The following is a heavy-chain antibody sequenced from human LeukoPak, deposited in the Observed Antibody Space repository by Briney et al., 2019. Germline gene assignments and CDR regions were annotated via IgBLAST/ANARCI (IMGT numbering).Heavy chain of an antibody. J-gene: IGHJ4*02. CDR3: ARDTSPGITGTY. CDR2: IYHDGRI. D-gene: IGHD1-20*01. CDR1: GYSISSGYY. V-gene: IGHV4-38-2*02. Sequence: SETLSLTCTVSGYSISSGYYWGWIRQPPGKGLEWIGSIYHDGRIDYNPSLKSRVTISRDTSNDQFSLKLSSVTAADTAMYYCARDTSPGITGTYWGQGTLVTVSS.